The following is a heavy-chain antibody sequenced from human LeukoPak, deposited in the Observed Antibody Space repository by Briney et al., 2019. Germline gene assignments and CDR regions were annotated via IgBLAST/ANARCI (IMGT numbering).Heavy chain of an antibody. CDR2: IRDDGSNK. J-gene: IGHJ4*02. D-gene: IGHD3-3*01. CDR1: EFTFSSYG. Sequence: GGSLRLSCAASEFTFSSYGMHWVRQAPGKGLEWVTFIRDDGSNKDYADSVKGRFTISRDNSKNTLYLQMNSLRAEDTAVYYCAREPFWSGYYSNLHFDYWGQGTLVTVSS. V-gene: IGHV3-30*02. CDR3: AREPFWSGYYSNLHFDY.